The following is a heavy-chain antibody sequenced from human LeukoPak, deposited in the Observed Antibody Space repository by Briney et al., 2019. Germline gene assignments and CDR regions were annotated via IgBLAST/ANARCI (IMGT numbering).Heavy chain of an antibody. D-gene: IGHD3-22*01. V-gene: IGHV4-59*01. CDR3: ARVGDSSGYYYFDY. CDR2: IYYSGST. CDR1: GGSISSYY. Sequence: SETLSPTCTVSGGSISSYYWSWIRQPPGKGLEWIGYIYYSGSTNYNPSLKSRVTISVDTSKNQFSLKLSSVTAADTAVYYCARVGDSSGYYYFDYWGQGTLVTVSS. J-gene: IGHJ4*02.